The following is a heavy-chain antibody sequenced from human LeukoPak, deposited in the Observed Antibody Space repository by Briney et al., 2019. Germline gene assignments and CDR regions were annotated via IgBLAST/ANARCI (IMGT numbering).Heavy chain of an antibody. CDR1: GFTFSSYS. Sequence: GGSLRLSCAASGFTFSSYSMNWVRQAPGKGLEWVAVISYDGNIKYYADAVKGRFTISRDNSKNTLYLQMNSLRAGDTAVYYCATPQGPARYDTSGQESFDYWGQGTLVTASS. J-gene: IGHJ4*02. D-gene: IGHD3-22*01. CDR3: ATPQGPARYDTSGQESFDY. CDR2: ISYDGNIK. V-gene: IGHV3-30*03.